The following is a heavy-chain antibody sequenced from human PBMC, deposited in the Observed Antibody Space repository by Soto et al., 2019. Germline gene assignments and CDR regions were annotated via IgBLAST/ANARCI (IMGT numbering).Heavy chain of an antibody. D-gene: IGHD1-26*01. Sequence: EVVLLESGGGLEQPGGSLRLSCAASGFIFENFGMSGVRQAPGKGLEWISSISGSGFKKYYADSVKGRFTISRDNSKSTVCLELNNLSAEDTAVYHCAKNQGVELVPLATVDWFDPWGQGPVVTVSS. CDR3: AKNQGVELVPLATVDWFDP. CDR2: ISGSGFKK. CDR1: GFIFENFG. V-gene: IGHV3-23*01. J-gene: IGHJ5*02.